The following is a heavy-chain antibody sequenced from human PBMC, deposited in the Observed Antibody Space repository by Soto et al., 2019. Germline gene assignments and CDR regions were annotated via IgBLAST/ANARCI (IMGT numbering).Heavy chain of an antibody. CDR3: ARSRDIVVVPAATINWFDP. J-gene: IGHJ5*02. CDR1: GGTFSSYA. V-gene: IGHV1-69*13. Sequence: SVKVSCKASGGTFSSYAISWVRQAPGQGLEWMGGIIPIFGTANYAQKLQGRVTITADESTSTAYMELSSLRSEDTAVYYCARSRDIVVVPAATINWFDPWGQGTLVTVSS. CDR2: IIPIFGTA. D-gene: IGHD2-2*01.